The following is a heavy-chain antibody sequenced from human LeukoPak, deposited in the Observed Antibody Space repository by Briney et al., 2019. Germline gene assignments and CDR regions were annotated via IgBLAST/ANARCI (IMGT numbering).Heavy chain of an antibody. Sequence: AETLSLTCTVSGGSVSSGSYYWSWIRQPPGKGLEWIVYIYYRGSTNYNPSLKSRVTISVDTSKNQFSLRLSSVTAADTAMYYCAREGGSRDSGYLRPYNFDYWGQGTLVTVSS. J-gene: IGHJ4*02. CDR2: IYYRGST. CDR1: GGSVSSGSYY. CDR3: AREGGSRDSGYLRPYNFDY. D-gene: IGHD5-12*01. V-gene: IGHV4-61*01.